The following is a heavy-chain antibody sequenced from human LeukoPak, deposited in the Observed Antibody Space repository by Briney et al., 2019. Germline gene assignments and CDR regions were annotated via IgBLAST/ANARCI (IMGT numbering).Heavy chain of an antibody. D-gene: IGHD2-15*01. CDR2: MNPNSGYK. CDR1: GYTFTNYD. CDR3: ARGPAASHRNWFDP. V-gene: IGHV1-8*01. Sequence: ASVKVSCKASGYTFTNYDVNWVRQATGQGLEWMGWMNPNSGYKGHAHKFQGRVTMTRNTSISTAYMELSSLRSEDTAVYYCARGPAASHRNWFDPWGQGTLVTVSS. J-gene: IGHJ5*02.